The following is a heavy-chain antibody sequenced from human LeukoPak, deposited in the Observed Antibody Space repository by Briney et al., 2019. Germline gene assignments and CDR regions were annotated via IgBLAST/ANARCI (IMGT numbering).Heavy chain of an antibody. CDR3: AILSKGDQLLSARVDGMDV. V-gene: IGHV3-30*04. J-gene: IGHJ6*04. CDR1: GFTFSSYA. CDR2: ISYDGSNK. Sequence: PGGSLRLSCAASGFTFSSYAMHWVRQAPGKGLEWVAVISYDGSNKYYADPVKGRFTISRDNSKNTLYLQMNSLRAEDTAVYYCAILSKGDQLLSARVDGMDVWGKGTTVTVSS. D-gene: IGHD2-2*01.